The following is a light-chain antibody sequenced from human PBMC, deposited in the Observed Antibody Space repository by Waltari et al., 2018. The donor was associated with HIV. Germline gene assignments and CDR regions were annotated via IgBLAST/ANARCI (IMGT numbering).Light chain of an antibody. CDR1: QSISTD. CDR3: QQYNTLPPYT. V-gene: IGKV3-15*01. CDR2: GAS. J-gene: IGKJ2*01. Sequence: EIGMTQSPATLSVSTGERVTLSCRASQSISTDLAWHQQKPGQAPRLLIYGASTRATGVPSRFSGRGSGTEFTLTISSLPSEDFAVYFCQQYNTLPPYTFGQGTKLEVK.